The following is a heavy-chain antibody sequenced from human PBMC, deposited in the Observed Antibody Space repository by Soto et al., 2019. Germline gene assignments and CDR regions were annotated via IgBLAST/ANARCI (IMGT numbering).Heavy chain of an antibody. V-gene: IGHV1-69*13. CDR2: IIPIFGTA. CDR1: GGTFSSYA. Sequence: VASVKVSCKXSGGTFSSYAISRVRQAPGQGLEWMGGIIPIFGTANYAQKFQGRVTITANESTSTAYMELSSLRSEDTAVYYCARGDYYYYGMDVWGQGTTVTVSS. CDR3: ARGDYYYYGMDV. J-gene: IGHJ6*02. D-gene: IGHD3-10*01.